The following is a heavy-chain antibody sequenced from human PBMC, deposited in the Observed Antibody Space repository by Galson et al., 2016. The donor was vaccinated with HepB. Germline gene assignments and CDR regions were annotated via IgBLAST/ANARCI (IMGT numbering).Heavy chain of an antibody. D-gene: IGHD2-2*01. CDR3: ARHMYCSSDTCYGQFYYYGMDV. CDR1: GRSITSYY. CDR2: MYYRGST. J-gene: IGHJ6*02. Sequence: LSLTCTVSGRSITSYYWSWIRQPPGKGLEWIGYMYYRGSTNYNPSLKSRVTISVDTSKNQFSLKMNSVTAADTAVYYCARHMYCSSDTCYGQFYYYGMDVWGQGTTVTVSS. V-gene: IGHV4-59*08.